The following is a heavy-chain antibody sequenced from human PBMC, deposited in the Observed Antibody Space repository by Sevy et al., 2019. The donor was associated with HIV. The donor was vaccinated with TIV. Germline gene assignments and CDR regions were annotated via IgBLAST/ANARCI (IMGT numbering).Heavy chain of an antibody. J-gene: IGHJ4*02. V-gene: IGHV1-8*03. CDR2: MNPNTGNT. Sequence: ASVKVSCKASGYTFTSYHINWVRQATGQGLEWMGWMNPNTGNTGYAQKFQGRVTITRKTSISTAYMELSSLRSEDTAVYYWGSGGGDYHGSGSFDYWGQGTLVTVSS. CDR3: GSGGGDYHGSGSFDY. CDR1: GYTFTSYH. D-gene: IGHD3-10*01.